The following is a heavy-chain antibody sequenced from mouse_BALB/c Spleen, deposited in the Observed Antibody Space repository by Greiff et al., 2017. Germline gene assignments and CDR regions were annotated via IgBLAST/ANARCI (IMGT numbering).Heavy chain of an antibody. Sequence: EVMLVESGGGLVQPGGSRKLSCAASGFTFSSFGMHWVRQAPEKGLEWVAYISSGSSTIYYADTVKGRFTISRDNPKNTLFLQMTSLRSEDTAMYYCARGGYREAWFAYWGQGTLVTVSA. CDR3: ARGGYREAWFAY. V-gene: IGHV5-17*02. CDR2: ISSGSSTI. J-gene: IGHJ3*01. CDR1: GFTFSSFG. D-gene: IGHD2-14*01.